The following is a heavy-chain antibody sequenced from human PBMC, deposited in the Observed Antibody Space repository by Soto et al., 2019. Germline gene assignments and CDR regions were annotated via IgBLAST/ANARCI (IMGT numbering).Heavy chain of an antibody. D-gene: IGHD3-10*01. V-gene: IGHV1-69*01. Sequence: QVQLVQSGAEVKKPGSSVKVSCKASGGTFSSYAISWVRQAPGQGLEWMGGIIPIFGTANYAQKFQGRVTITADESTSTAYMELSSLRSEDTAVYYCAGKTDYGSGSYYSPAYWFDPWGQGTLVTVSA. J-gene: IGHJ5*02. CDR3: AGKTDYGSGSYYSPAYWFDP. CDR2: IIPIFGTA. CDR1: GGTFSSYA.